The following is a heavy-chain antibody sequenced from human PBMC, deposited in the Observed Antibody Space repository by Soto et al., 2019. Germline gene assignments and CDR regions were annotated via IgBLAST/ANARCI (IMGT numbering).Heavy chain of an antibody. J-gene: IGHJ3*02. V-gene: IGHV3-30-3*01. CDR3: ARDFLIRARNYGGNSLPLPDAFDI. D-gene: IGHD4-17*01. Sequence: GGSLRLSCAASGFTFSSYAMHWVRQAPGKGLEWVAVISYDGSNKYYADSVKGRFTISRDNSKNTLYLQMNSLRAEDTAVYYCARDFLIRARNYGGNSLPLPDAFDIWGQGTMVTVSS. CDR1: GFTFSSYA. CDR2: ISYDGSNK.